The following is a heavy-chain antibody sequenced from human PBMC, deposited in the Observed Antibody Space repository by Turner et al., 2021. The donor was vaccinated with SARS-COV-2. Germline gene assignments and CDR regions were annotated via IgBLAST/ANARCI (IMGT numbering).Heavy chain of an antibody. CDR3: ATSTVAGTELNYYGMDV. Sequence: QLQLQESGPGLVKPSETLSLTCTVSGGSISSSSYYWGWIRQPPGKGLEWIGSIYYSGSTYYNPSLKSRVTIYVDTSKNQFSLKLSSVTAADTAVYYCATSTVAGTELNYYGMDVWGQGTTVTVSS. D-gene: IGHD6-13*01. CDR2: IYYSGST. V-gene: IGHV4-39*01. J-gene: IGHJ6*02. CDR1: GGSISSSSYY.